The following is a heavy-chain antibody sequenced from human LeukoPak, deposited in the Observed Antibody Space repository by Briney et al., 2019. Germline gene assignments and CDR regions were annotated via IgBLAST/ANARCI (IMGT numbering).Heavy chain of an antibody. D-gene: IGHD5-24*01. CDR2: IYYSGST. CDR3: AREWLQADGFDI. V-gene: IGHV4-39*07. Sequence: SETLSLTCTVSGGSISSSSYYWGWIRQPPGKGLEWIGSIYYSGSTYYNPSLKSRVTISVDTSKNQFSLKLSSVTAADTAVYYCAREWLQADGFDIWGQGTMVTVSS. J-gene: IGHJ3*02. CDR1: GGSISSSSYY.